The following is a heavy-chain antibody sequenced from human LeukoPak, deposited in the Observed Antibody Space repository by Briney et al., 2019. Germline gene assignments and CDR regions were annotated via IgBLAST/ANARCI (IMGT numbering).Heavy chain of an antibody. Sequence: ASVKVSCKASGGTFSSYAISWVRQAPGQGLEWMGRIIPILGIANYAQKFQGRVTITADKSTSTAYMELSSLRSEDTAVYYCAIGGDTAIDDSYNWFDPWGQGTLVTVSS. CDR1: GGTFSSYA. J-gene: IGHJ5*02. CDR3: AIGGDTAIDDSYNWFDP. CDR2: IIPILGIA. D-gene: IGHD5-18*01. V-gene: IGHV1-69*04.